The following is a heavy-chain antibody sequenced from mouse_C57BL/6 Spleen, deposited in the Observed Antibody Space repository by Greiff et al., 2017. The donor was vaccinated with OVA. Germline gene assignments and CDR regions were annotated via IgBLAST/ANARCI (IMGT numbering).Heavy chain of an antibody. J-gene: IGHJ3*01. D-gene: IGHD3-2*02. CDR2: IYPGDGDT. V-gene: IGHV1-82*01. CDR1: GYAFSSSW. Sequence: VQLVESGPELVKPGASVKISCKASGYAFSSSWMNWVKQRPGKGLEWIGRIYPGDGDTNYNGKFKGKATLTADKSSSTAYMQLSSLTSEDSAVYFCARSSGYEVWFAYWGQGTLVTVSA. CDR3: ARSSGYEVWFAY.